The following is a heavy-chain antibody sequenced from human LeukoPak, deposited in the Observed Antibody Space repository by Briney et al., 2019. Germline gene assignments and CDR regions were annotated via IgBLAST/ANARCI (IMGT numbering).Heavy chain of an antibody. CDR1: GYTFINYY. D-gene: IGHD5-18*01. Sequence: ASVKVSFKASGYTFINYYMHWVRQAPGQGLEWMGIINPSGGGTTYAQKFQGRVAMTSDTYTGTFYMELSSLRSEDTAMYYCARELGYTQGSHFDYWGQGSQVTVSS. V-gene: IGHV1-46*01. J-gene: IGHJ4*02. CDR3: ARELGYTQGSHFDY. CDR2: INPSGGGT.